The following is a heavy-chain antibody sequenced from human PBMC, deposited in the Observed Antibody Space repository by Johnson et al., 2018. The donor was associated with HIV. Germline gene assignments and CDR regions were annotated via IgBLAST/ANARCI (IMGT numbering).Heavy chain of an antibody. J-gene: IGHJ3*02. CDR1: GFTFSTYA. Sequence: QVKLVESGGGVVQPGRSLRLSCAASGFTFSTYAMHWVRQAPGKGLEWVAVISYDGSNKYYVDSVKGRFTISIDNSKNTLYLQMNSLRVEDTAVYYCARDEYSSGWYHPDRIGVFDIWGQGTMVTVSS. V-gene: IGHV3-30-3*01. D-gene: IGHD6-19*01. CDR3: ARDEYSSGWYHPDRIGVFDI. CDR2: ISYDGSNK.